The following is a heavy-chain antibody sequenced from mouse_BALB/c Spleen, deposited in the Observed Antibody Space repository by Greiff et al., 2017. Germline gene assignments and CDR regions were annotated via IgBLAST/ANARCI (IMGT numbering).Heavy chain of an antibody. CDR3: NALGRWYFDV. CDR1: GFNIKDYY. D-gene: IGHD4-1*01. Sequence: EVKLMESGAELVRSGASVKLSCTASGFNIKDYYMHWVKQRPEQGLEWIGWIDPENGDTEYAPKFQGKATMTADTSSNTAYLQLSSLTSEDTAVYYCNALGRWYFDVWGAGTTVTVSS. CDR2: IDPENGDT. J-gene: IGHJ1*01. V-gene: IGHV14-4*02.